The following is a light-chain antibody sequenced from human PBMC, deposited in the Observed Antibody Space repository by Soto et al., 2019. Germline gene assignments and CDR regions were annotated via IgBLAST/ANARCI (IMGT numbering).Light chain of an antibody. CDR2: KAS. J-gene: IGKJ1*01. CDR3: QQYNSYRRT. CDR1: QSISSW. V-gene: IGKV1-5*03. Sequence: DIQMTQSPSTLSASVGDRVTITCRASQSISSWLAWYQQKPGKAPKLLIYKASSLESGVPSRFSGSGAGTDFTLTISSLQPDDFATYYCQQYNSYRRTFGQGTKVEIQ.